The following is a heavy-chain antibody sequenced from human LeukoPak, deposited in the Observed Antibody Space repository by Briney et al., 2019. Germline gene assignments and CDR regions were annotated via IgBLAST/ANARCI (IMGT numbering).Heavy chain of an antibody. CDR3: ARGPRGQRFDY. CDR2: INPGGGDT. D-gene: IGHD1-1*01. Sequence: APVKVSCKAYGYTFNTYYIHWVRQAPGQGLEWMGLINPGGGDTTYAQNLQGRVTMTRDTSTSTVYMELSNLISEDTAVYYCARGPRGQRFDYWGQGTLVTVSS. J-gene: IGHJ4*02. CDR1: GYTFNTYY. V-gene: IGHV1-46*02.